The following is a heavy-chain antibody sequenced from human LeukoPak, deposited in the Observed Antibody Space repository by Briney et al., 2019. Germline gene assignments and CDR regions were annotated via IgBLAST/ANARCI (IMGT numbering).Heavy chain of an antibody. Sequence: SETLSLTCTVSGGSISSYYWSWIRQPPGKGLEWIGRIYTSGSTNYNPSLKSRVTISVDTSKNQFSLKLSSVTAADTAVYYCARDWVVAPYYYYYMDVWGKGTTVTISS. CDR2: IYTSGST. D-gene: IGHD2-15*01. CDR3: ARDWVVAPYYYYYMDV. J-gene: IGHJ6*03. CDR1: GGSISSYY. V-gene: IGHV4-4*08.